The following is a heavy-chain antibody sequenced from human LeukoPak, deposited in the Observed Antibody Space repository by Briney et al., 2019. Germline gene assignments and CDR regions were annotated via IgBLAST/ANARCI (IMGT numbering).Heavy chain of an antibody. CDR1: GFTFSSYW. Sequence: GSLILSCAASGFTFSSYWMNWARQAPGKGLERVASIDHNGNVNYYVDSVKGRFTISRDNAKNSLYLQMSNLRAEDTAVYYCARDWDSSGYYRPLFDDWGQGTLVTVSS. CDR2: IDHNGNVN. J-gene: IGHJ4*02. D-gene: IGHD3-22*01. V-gene: IGHV3-7*03. CDR3: ARDWDSSGYYRPLFDD.